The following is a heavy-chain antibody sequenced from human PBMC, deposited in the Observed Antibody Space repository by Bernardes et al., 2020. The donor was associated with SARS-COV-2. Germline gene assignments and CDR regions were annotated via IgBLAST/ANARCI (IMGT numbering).Heavy chain of an antibody. J-gene: IGHJ4*02. D-gene: IGHD3-10*01. CDR2: ISYDGSNK. Sequence: GGSLRLSCVDSGFTFSRYAMHWVRQAPGKGLEWVAVISYDGSNKYYADSVKGRFTISRDNSKNTLYLQMNSLRTEDTAVYYCARDGYGSGSYYNRYYFDYWGQGTLVTVSS. CDR3: ARDGYGSGSYYNRYYFDY. V-gene: IGHV3-30-3*01. CDR1: GFTFSRYA.